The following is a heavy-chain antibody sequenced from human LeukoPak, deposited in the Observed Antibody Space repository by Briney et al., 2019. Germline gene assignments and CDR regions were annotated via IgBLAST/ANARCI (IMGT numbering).Heavy chain of an antibody. CDR2: VNSDESST. V-gene: IGHV3-74*03. CDR1: GFTFSNFW. J-gene: IGHJ4*02. Sequence: GGSLRLSCAASGFTFSNFWMHWVRQAPGKGLVWVSRVNSDESSTTYAGSVKGRFTISRDNAKNTLYLQMNSLRAEDTAVYYCARGGDYKNDYWGQGTLVTVSS. D-gene: IGHD4-17*01. CDR3: ARGGDYKNDY.